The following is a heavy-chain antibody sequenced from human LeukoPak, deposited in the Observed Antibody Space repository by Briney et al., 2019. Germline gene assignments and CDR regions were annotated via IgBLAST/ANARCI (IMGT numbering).Heavy chain of an antibody. Sequence: GGSLRLSCAASGFSFSNFWMNWVRQAPGEGLEWVANIKQDGSVKYYVDSVKGRFTISRDNAKNSLYLQMNSLRAEDTGVYYCGRGPTYGNPFDYWGQGTLVTVSS. J-gene: IGHJ4*02. CDR3: GRGPTYGNPFDY. CDR2: IKQDGSVK. CDR1: GFSFSNFW. V-gene: IGHV3-7*03. D-gene: IGHD3-10*01.